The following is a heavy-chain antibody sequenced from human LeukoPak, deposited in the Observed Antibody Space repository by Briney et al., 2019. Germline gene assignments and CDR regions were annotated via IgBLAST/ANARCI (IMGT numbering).Heavy chain of an antibody. D-gene: IGHD4-17*01. CDR1: GFTFSSYG. V-gene: IGHV3-30*18. J-gene: IGHJ4*02. Sequence: RGSLRLSCAASGFTFSSYGMHWVRQAPGKGLEWVAVISYDGSNKYYADSVKGRFTISRDNSKNTLYLQMNSLRAEDTAVYYCAKDDYGDYVPGYWGQGTLVTVSS. CDR2: ISYDGSNK. CDR3: AKDDYGDYVPGY.